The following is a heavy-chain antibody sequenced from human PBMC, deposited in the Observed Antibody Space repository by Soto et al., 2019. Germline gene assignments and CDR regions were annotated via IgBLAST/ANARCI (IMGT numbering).Heavy chain of an antibody. D-gene: IGHD1-26*01. CDR3: ARSELSLNYYFDY. V-gene: IGHV1-69*13. CDR2: IIPIFGTA. Sequence: SVKVSCKASGATFSSYAISWVRQAPGQGLEWMGGIIPIFGTANYAQKFQGRVTITADESTSTAYMELSSLRSEDTAVYYCARSELSLNYYFDYWGQGTLVTVSS. CDR1: GATFSSYA. J-gene: IGHJ4*02.